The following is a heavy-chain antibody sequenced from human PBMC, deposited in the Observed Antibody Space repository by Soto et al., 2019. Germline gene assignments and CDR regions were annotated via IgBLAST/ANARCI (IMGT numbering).Heavy chain of an antibody. CDR1: GGTFSSYA. Sequence: QVQLVQSGAEVKKPGSSVKVSCKASGGTFSSYAISWVRQAPGQGLEWMGGIIPSFGTANYAQEFQGRVTITGDESTRTGYMEVSSLRSEDTAVYYCARALGEYWNVLRYWFDPWGEGTLVLVSS. V-gene: IGHV1-69*12. J-gene: IGHJ5*02. CDR2: IIPSFGTA. D-gene: IGHD1-1*01. CDR3: ARALGEYWNVLRYWFDP.